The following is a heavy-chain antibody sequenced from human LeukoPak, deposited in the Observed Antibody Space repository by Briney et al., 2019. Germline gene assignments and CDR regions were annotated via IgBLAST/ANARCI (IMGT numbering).Heavy chain of an antibody. Sequence: GGSLRLSCAASGFTFSIYAMTWVRQAPGKGLEWVAGISGSGGSTYYADSVKGRFTISRDNSKNTLFLQMNSLRVEDTAAYHCAKDVQGTIDYWGQGTLVTVSS. D-gene: IGHD6-6*01. J-gene: IGHJ4*02. V-gene: IGHV3-23*01. CDR1: GFTFSIYA. CDR2: ISGSGGST. CDR3: AKDVQGTIDY.